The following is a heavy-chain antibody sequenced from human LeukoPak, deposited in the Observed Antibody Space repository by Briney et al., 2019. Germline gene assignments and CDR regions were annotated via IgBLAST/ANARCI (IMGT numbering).Heavy chain of an antibody. Sequence: GGSLRLSCAASGFTVSSNYTSWVRQAPGKGLEWVSVIYSGGSTYYADSVKGRFTISRDNAKNSLYLQMSNLRAEDTAVYFCARGGGLDVWGQGATVTVSS. CDR2: IYSGGST. J-gene: IGHJ6*02. D-gene: IGHD3-16*01. CDR1: GFTVSSNY. V-gene: IGHV3-53*01. CDR3: ARGGGLDV.